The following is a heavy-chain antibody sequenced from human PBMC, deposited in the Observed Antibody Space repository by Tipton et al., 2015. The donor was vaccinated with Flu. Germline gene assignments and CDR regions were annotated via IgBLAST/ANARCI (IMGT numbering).Heavy chain of an antibody. Sequence: TLSLTCAVYGGSFSGYYWSWIRQPPGKGLEWIGEINHSGSTNYNPSLKSRVTISVDTSKNQFSLKLSSVTAADTAVYYCARGIVSKYQLLQRPYYYYGMDVWGQGPTVTVSS. D-gene: IGHD2-2*01. CDR2: INHSGST. J-gene: IGHJ6*02. V-gene: IGHV4-34*01. CDR1: GGSFSGYY. CDR3: ARGIVSKYQLLQRPYYYYGMDV.